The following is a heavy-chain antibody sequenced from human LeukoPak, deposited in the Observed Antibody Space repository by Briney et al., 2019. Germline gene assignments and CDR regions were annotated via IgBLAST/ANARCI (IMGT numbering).Heavy chain of an antibody. D-gene: IGHD3-16*01. Sequence: GGSLRLSCVASGFSFGRHAMNWVRQAPGKGLEWVASIFDSGAPTYYADSVKGRFTISRDNSKNTLYVQMESLRAEDTAIYYCTKAVGGGRDAYDIWGQGTVVTVSS. CDR1: GFSFGRHA. CDR2: IFDSGAPT. V-gene: IGHV3-23*01. CDR3: TKAVGGGRDAYDI. J-gene: IGHJ3*02.